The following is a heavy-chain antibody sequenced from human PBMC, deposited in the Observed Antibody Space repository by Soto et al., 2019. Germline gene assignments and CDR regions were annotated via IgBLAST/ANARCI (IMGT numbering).Heavy chain of an antibody. Sequence: QVQLVESGGGVVQPGRSLRLSCAASGFTFSSYGMHWVRQPPGKGLEWVAVIWYEESNKYYVDSLKGRFTIPRDNSKNTLYLQMNSLRAEDTAVYYCARDRGYCSGGSCYPSGMDVWGQGTTVTVSS. CDR1: GFTFSSYG. CDR2: IWYEESNK. D-gene: IGHD2-15*01. V-gene: IGHV3-33*01. CDR3: ARDRGYCSGGSCYPSGMDV. J-gene: IGHJ6*02.